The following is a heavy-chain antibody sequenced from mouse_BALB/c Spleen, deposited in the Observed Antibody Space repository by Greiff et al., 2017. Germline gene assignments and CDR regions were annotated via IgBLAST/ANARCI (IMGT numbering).Heavy chain of an antibody. V-gene: IGHV2-9*02. J-gene: IGHJ3*01. CDR2: IWAGGST. CDR3: AREIYDGYYRFAY. D-gene: IGHD2-3*01. CDR1: GFSLTSYG. Sequence: VMLVESGPGLVAPSQSLSITCTVSGFSLTSYGVHWVRQPPGKGLEWLGVIWAGGSTNYNSALMSRLSISKDNSKSQVFLKMNSLQTDDTAMYYCAREIYDGYYRFAYWGQGTLVTVSA.